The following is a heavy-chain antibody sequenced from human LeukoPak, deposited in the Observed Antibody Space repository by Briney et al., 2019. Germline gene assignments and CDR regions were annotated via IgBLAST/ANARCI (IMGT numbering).Heavy chain of an antibody. CDR3: ARLEGGIVVVVAD. CDR1: GGSISSYY. V-gene: IGHV4-59*08. J-gene: IGHJ4*02. CDR2: IYYSGST. Sequence: SETLSLTCTVSGGSISSYYRSWIRQPPGKGLEWIGYIYYSGSTNYNPSLKSRVTISVDTSKNQFSLKLSSVTAADTAVYYCARLEGGIVVVVADWGQGTLVTVSS. D-gene: IGHD2-15*01.